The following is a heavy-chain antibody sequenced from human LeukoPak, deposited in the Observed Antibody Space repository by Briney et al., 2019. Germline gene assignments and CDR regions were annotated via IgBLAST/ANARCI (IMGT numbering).Heavy chain of an antibody. J-gene: IGHJ3*02. CDR3: AKDYDSSGWAAFDI. D-gene: IGHD3-22*01. Sequence: GRSLRLSCAASGFTFNSFGMHWVRQAPGKGLEWVAVISYDGSNKYFADSVKGRFTISRDNPKNTLYLQMNSLRAEDTAVYYCAKDYDSSGWAAFDIWGQGTMVTVSS. CDR2: ISYDGSNK. V-gene: IGHV3-30*18. CDR1: GFTFNSFG.